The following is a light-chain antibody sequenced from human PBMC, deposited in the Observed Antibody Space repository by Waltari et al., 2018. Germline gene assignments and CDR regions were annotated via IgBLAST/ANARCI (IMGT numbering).Light chain of an antibody. CDR2: KAS. Sequence: DIQMTQSPSTLSASVGDRVTITCWASQSISSWLAWYQQKPGKAPKLLIYKASSLESGVPSRFSGSGSGTEFTLTISSLQPDDFATYYCQHHGTFGQGTKVEIK. J-gene: IGKJ1*01. CDR1: QSISSW. V-gene: IGKV1-5*03. CDR3: QHHGT.